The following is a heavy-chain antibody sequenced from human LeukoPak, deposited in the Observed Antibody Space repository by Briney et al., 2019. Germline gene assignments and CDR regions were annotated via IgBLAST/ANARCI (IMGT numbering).Heavy chain of an antibody. V-gene: IGHV3-30-3*01. J-gene: IGHJ4*02. Sequence: GGSLRLSCAASGFTFSSYAMHWVRQAPGKGLGWVAVISYDGSNKYYADSVKGRFTISRDNSKNTLYLQMNSLRAEDTAVYYCARARWLYYYDSSGYIFDYWGQGTLVTVSS. CDR2: ISYDGSNK. D-gene: IGHD3-22*01. CDR3: ARARWLYYYDSSGYIFDY. CDR1: GFTFSSYA.